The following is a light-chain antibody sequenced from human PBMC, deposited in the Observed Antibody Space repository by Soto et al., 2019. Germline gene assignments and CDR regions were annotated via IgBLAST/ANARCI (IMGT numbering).Light chain of an antibody. V-gene: IGKV1-13*02. CDR3: QQFNTYPALT. CDR1: QGISRA. CDR2: DVS. J-gene: IGKJ4*01. Sequence: AIQLTQSPSSLSASLGDRVTITCRASQGISRALAWYQQKPGKSPNLLIYDVSSLESGVPSRFSGSGSGTDFTLTISSLQPEDFATYYCQQFNTYPALTFGGGTKVEIK.